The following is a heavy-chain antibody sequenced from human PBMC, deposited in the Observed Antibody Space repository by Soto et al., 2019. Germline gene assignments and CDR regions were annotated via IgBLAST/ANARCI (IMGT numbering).Heavy chain of an antibody. D-gene: IGHD5-12*01. CDR3: AREVATLPHLFYYYGMDV. CDR1: GDRVSSNSAA. J-gene: IGHJ6*02. Sequence: KQSQTLSLTCAISGDRVSSNSAAWNWIRQSPSRGLEWLGRTYYRSKWYNDYAVSVKSRITINPDTSKNQFSLQLNSVTPEDTAVYYCAREVATLPHLFYYYGMDVWGQGTTVTVSS. CDR2: TYYRSKWYN. V-gene: IGHV6-1*01.